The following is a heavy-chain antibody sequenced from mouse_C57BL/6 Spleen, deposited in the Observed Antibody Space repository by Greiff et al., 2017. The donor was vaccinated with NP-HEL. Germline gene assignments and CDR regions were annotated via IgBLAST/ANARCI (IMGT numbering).Heavy chain of an antibody. CDR2: INPNNGGT. CDR1: GYTFTDYN. D-gene: IGHD1-1*01. V-gene: IGHV1-22*01. J-gene: IGHJ4*01. CDR3: ARNRDYYGSSYYAMDY. Sequence: VQLQQSGPELVKPGASVKMSCKASGYTFTDYNMHWVKQSHGKSLEWIGYINPNNGGTSYNQKFKGKATLTVNKSSSTAYMELRSLTSEDSAVYYCARNRDYYGSSYYAMDYWGQGTSVTVSS.